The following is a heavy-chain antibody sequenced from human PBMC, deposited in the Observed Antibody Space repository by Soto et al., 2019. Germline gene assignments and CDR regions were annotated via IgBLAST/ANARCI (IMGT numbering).Heavy chain of an antibody. CDR1: GYTFTSYG. V-gene: IGHV1-18*01. Sequence: QVQLVQSGAEVKKPGASVKVSCKASGYTFTSYGISWVRQAPGQGLEWMGWISAYNGNTNYAQKLQGRVPIHTDTSTSXXYXEXXSLRSDDTAVYYCARDLKGTYYYDSSYAAPKWFDPWGQGTLVTVSS. CDR3: ARDLKGTYYYDSSYAAPKWFDP. CDR2: ISAYNGNT. D-gene: IGHD3-22*01. J-gene: IGHJ5*02.